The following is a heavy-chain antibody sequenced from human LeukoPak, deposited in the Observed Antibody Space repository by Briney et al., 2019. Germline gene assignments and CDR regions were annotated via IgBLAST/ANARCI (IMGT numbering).Heavy chain of an antibody. CDR2: IYYSGST. CDR3: ARQPMVRGVTALDY. D-gene: IGHD3-10*01. Sequence: SETLSLTCTVSGGSISSYYWSWIRQPPGKGLEWIGYIYYSGSTNYNPSLKSRVTISADTSKNQFSLKLSSVTAADTAVYYCARQPMVRGVTALDYWGQGTLVTVSS. J-gene: IGHJ4*02. V-gene: IGHV4-59*08. CDR1: GGSISSYY.